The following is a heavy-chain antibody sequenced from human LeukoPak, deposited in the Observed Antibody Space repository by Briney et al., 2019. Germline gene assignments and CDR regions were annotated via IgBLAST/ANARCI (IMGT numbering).Heavy chain of an antibody. CDR2: INHSGST. Sequence: SETLSLTCAVYGGSFSGYYWSWIRQPPGKGLEWIGEINHSGSTNYNPSLKSRVTISVDTSKNQFSLKLSSATAADTAVYYCARGPITAATRLIVLMAGGWFDPWGQGTLVTVSS. CDR3: ARGPITAATRLIVLMAGGWFDP. CDR1: GGSFSGYY. J-gene: IGHJ5*02. V-gene: IGHV4-34*01. D-gene: IGHD2-8*01.